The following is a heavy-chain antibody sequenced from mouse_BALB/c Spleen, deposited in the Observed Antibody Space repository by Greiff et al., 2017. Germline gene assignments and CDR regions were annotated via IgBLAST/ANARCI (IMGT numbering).Heavy chain of an antibody. Sequence: EVQVVESGGGLVQPGGSRKLSCAASGFTFSSFGMHWVRQAPEKGLEWVAYISSGSSTIYYADTVKGRFTISRDNPKNTLFLQVTSLRSEDTAMYYCARGGQGFAYWGQGTLVTVSA. CDR3: ARGGQGFAY. CDR2: ISSGSSTI. J-gene: IGHJ3*01. V-gene: IGHV5-17*02. D-gene: IGHD3-3*01. CDR1: GFTFSSFG.